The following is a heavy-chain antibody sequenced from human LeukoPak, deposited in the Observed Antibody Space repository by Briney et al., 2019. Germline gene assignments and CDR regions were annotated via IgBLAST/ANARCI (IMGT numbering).Heavy chain of an antibody. CDR3: ARLAGAGSSGFDY. V-gene: IGHV3-21*01. Sequence: GGSLRLSCAASGFTFSDYSMNWVRQAPGKGLEWVSSISSSSSYMKYSESVRGRFTISRDNAKSSLYLHMSSLRAEDTAVYYCARLAGAGSSGFDYWGQGTLVTVSS. D-gene: IGHD1-26*01. CDR2: ISSSSSYM. J-gene: IGHJ4*02. CDR1: GFTFSDYS.